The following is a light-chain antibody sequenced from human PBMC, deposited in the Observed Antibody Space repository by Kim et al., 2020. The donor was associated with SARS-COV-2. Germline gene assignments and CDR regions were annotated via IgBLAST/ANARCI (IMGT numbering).Light chain of an antibody. CDR1: QSISTY. J-gene: IGKJ4*01. V-gene: IGKV1-39*01. CDR2: GAS. CDR3: QQSHSTPLLT. Sequence: DIQMTQSPSSLAASVGDRVTIGCRASQSISTYLNWYQQKPGKAPKFLIYGASTLQSGVPSRFSGSGSGTDFILTISSLQPEDFATYYCQQSHSTPLLTFGGGTKVDIK.